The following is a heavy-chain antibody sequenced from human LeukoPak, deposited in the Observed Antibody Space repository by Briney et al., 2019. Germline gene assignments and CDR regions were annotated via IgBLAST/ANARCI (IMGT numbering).Heavy chain of an antibody. CDR1: GYTFTSYY. V-gene: IGHV1-46*01. Sequence: GASVKVSCKASGYTFTSYYMHWVRQAPGQGLEWMGIINPSGGSTSYAQKFQGRVTMTRDMSTSTVYMELSSLRSEDTAVYYCARDLTQAGTGEDPYWYFDLWGRGTLVTVSS. J-gene: IGHJ2*01. D-gene: IGHD6-13*01. CDR2: INPSGGST. CDR3: ARDLTQAGTGEDPYWYFDL.